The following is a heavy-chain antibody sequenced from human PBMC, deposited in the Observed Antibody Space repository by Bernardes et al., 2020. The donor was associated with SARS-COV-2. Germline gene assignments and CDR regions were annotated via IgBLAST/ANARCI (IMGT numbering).Heavy chain of an antibody. V-gene: IGHV1-18*01. J-gene: IGHJ4*02. CDR1: GYTFTNFG. CDR3: ARNSGGYSLPHY. CDR2: IGASDGKT. Sequence: ASVKVSCKTSGYTFTNFGISWVRQAPGQGLEWMGWIGASDGKTNYPQKFQGRVTLTTDTSTSAAYMELRSLTSDDTAVYYCARNSGGYSLPHYWGQGTPVTVSS. D-gene: IGHD1-26*01.